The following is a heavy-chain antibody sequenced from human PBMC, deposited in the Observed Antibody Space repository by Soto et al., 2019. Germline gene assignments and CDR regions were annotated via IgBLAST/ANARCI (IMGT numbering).Heavy chain of an antibody. V-gene: IGHV4-4*02. CDR3: ARGYAGTTGYYYYGMDV. Sequence: PSETLSLTCAVSGGSISSSNWWSWVRQPPGKGLEWIGEIYHSGSTNYNPSLKSRVTISVDKSKNQFSLKLSSVTAADTAVYYCARGYAGTTGYYYYGMDVWGQGTTVTVSS. J-gene: IGHJ6*02. CDR1: GGSISSSNW. CDR2: IYHSGST. D-gene: IGHD1-7*01.